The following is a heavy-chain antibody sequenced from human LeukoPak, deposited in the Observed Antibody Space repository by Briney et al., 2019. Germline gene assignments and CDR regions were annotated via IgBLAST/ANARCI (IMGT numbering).Heavy chain of an antibody. D-gene: IGHD5-24*01. CDR3: ASVPLRGAGDY. V-gene: IGHV3-74*01. CDR2: INSDGSST. CDR1: GFTFSSYW. J-gene: IGHJ4*02. Sequence: GGSLRLSCAASGFTFSSYWMHWVRQAPGKGLGWVSRINSDGSSTSYADSVKGRFTISRDNAKNTLYLQMSSLRAEDTAVYYCASVPLRGAGDYWGQGTLVTVSS.